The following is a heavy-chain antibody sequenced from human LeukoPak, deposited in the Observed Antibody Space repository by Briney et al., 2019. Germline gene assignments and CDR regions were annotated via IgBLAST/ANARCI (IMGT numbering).Heavy chain of an antibody. CDR2: IYYSGST. J-gene: IGHJ3*02. V-gene: IGHV4-59*01. Sequence: PSETLSLTCTVSGGSISSYYWSWIRQPPGKGLEWIGYIYYSGSTNYNPSLKSRVTISVDTSKNQFSLKLSSVTAADTAVYYCARDRRYYDSGAFDIWGQGTMVTVSS. D-gene: IGHD3-22*01. CDR1: GGSISSYY. CDR3: ARDRRYYDSGAFDI.